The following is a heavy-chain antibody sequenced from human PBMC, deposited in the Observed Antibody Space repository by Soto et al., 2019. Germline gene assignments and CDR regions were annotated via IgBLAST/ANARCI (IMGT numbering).Heavy chain of an antibody. J-gene: IGHJ4*02. CDR3: AKTLGYCSSTSCPFDY. Sequence: GGSLRLSCAASGFTFSSYAMSWVRQAPGKGLEWVSAISGSGGSTYYADSVKGRFTISRDNSKNTLYLQMNSPRAEDTAVYYCAKTLGYCSSTSCPFDYWGQGTLVTVSS. V-gene: IGHV3-23*01. D-gene: IGHD2-2*01. CDR2: ISGSGGST. CDR1: GFTFSSYA.